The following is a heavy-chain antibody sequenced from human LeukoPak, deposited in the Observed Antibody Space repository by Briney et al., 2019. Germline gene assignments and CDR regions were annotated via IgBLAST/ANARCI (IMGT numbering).Heavy chain of an antibody. D-gene: IGHD5-24*01. J-gene: IGHJ4*02. V-gene: IGHV1-18*01. Sequence: ASVKVSCKASGGTFSSYTISWVRQAPGQGLEWMGWISAYNGNTHYVHKLQGRVTITTDTSTSTVYMELRSLRSDDTAVYYWTRGEGYREDWDYWGQGTLVTVSS. CDR1: GGTFSSYT. CDR3: TRGEGYREDWDY. CDR2: ISAYNGNT.